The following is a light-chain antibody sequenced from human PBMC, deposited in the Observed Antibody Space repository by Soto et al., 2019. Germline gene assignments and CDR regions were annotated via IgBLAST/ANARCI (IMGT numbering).Light chain of an antibody. V-gene: IGKV3-20*01. CDR2: GAS. J-gene: IGKJ4*01. CDR3: QQHCSSPLST. CDR1: QSVSSSY. Sequence: EMVLTQSPGTLSLSPGERATLSCRASQSVSSSYLAWYQQKPGQAPRLLIYGASSRATGTPDRFSGSGSGTDFTLTISRLEPEDFAVYYCQQHCSSPLSTCGGGTKVEIK.